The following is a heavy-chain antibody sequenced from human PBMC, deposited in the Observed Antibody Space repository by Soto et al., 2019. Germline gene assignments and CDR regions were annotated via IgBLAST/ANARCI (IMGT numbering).Heavy chain of an antibody. CDR3: AKADGQQWLLPHLES. CDR1: GFTFRSSA. J-gene: IGHJ5*01. D-gene: IGHD6-19*01. Sequence: GGSLRLSCEASGFTFRSSAMGWVRQAPGKGLEWVSGISCCEGTTSYAESVRGRFTISRDDSKNTLYLQMNSLRGEDTALYYCAKADGQQWLLPHLESWGQGDLVTVSS. V-gene: IGHV3-23*01. CDR2: ISCCEGTT.